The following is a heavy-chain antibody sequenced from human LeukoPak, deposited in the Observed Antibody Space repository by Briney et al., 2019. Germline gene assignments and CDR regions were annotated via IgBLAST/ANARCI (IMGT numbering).Heavy chain of an antibody. CDR2: IRSKAYGGTT. Sequence: GGSLRLSCTTSGFTFGDYAMSWVRQAPGKGLEWVGFIRSKAYGGTTEYAASVRGRFTISRDASKSIAYLQMNSLKTEDTAVYYCTRAGGTVELYWGQGTLVSVSP. D-gene: IGHD1-7*01. CDR3: TRAGGTVELY. J-gene: IGHJ4*02. CDR1: GFTFGDYA. V-gene: IGHV3-49*04.